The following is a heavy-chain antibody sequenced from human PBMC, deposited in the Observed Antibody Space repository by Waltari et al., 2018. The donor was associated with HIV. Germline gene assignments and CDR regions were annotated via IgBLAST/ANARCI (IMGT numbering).Heavy chain of an antibody. V-gene: IGHV3-53*02. Sequence: EVQLVETGGDVIRPGGSLRVSCATSGIAVTHNSINWFRQAPGKGLEWVSVIYRGGDTKYADSVKGRFLISRDNSKNTVFLQLNRLRVEDTAVYYCSGPDGDQGTSVTYYGMGVWGQGTTVIVSS. D-gene: IGHD4-17*01. CDR3: SGPDGDQGTSVTYYGMGV. J-gene: IGHJ6*02. CDR1: GIAVTHNS. CDR2: IYRGGDT.